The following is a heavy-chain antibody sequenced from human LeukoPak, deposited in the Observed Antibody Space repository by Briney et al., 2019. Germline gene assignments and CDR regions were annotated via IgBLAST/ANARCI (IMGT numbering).Heavy chain of an antibody. CDR2: INHSGST. V-gene: IGHV4-34*01. Sequence: PSETLSLTCAVYGGSFSGYYWSWIRQPPGKGLEWIGEINHSGSTNYNPSLRSRVTISVDTSKNQFSLKLSSVTAADTAVYYCARGGADYYDSSGYYYFDYWGQGTLVTVSS. D-gene: IGHD3-22*01. CDR3: ARGGADYYDSSGYYYFDY. CDR1: GGSFSGYY. J-gene: IGHJ4*02.